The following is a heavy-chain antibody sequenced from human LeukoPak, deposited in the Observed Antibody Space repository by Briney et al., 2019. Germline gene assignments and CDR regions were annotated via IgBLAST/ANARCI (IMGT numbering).Heavy chain of an antibody. CDR2: IYNSGNA. Sequence: SETLSLTCTVSGGSISGYYWSWIRQSPGKGLEWIGFIYNSGNAIYNPFLKSRVTISVDTSKNQISLGLSSVTAADTAVYYCARQDSSNYYYGLDVWGQGTTVTVSS. CDR1: GGSISGYY. V-gene: IGHV4-59*08. J-gene: IGHJ6*02. CDR3: ARQDSSNYYYGLDV.